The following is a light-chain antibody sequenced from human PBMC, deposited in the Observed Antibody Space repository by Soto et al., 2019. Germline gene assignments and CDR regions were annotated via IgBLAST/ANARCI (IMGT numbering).Light chain of an antibody. V-gene: IGKV3D-20*02. CDR1: QSVSSSY. CDR2: GAS. J-gene: IGKJ5*01. Sequence: IVLTQSPATLSLSPWERATLSCRASQSVSSSYLAWYQQKPGQAPRLLIYGASSRATGIPARFSGSGSGTDFTLTISSLEPEDFSVYYCQQRYNWPITFGQGTRLEIK. CDR3: QQRYNWPIT.